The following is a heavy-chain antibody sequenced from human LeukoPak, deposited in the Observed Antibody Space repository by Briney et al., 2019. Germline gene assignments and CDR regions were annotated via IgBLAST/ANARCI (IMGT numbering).Heavy chain of an antibody. CDR1: GESFSGYY. D-gene: IGHD1-7*01. CDR2: INHSGST. Sequence: SETLSLTCAVYGESFSGYYWSWIRQPPGKGLEWIGEINHSGSTNYNPSLKSRVTISVDTSKNQFSLKLSSVTAADTAVYYCARGPPFGTGTTKDEYFQHWGQGTLVTVSS. V-gene: IGHV4-34*01. J-gene: IGHJ1*01. CDR3: ARGPPFGTGTTKDEYFQH.